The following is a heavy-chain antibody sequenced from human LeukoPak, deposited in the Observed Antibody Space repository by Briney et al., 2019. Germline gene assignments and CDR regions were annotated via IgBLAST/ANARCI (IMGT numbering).Heavy chain of an antibody. CDR2: IYYSGST. J-gene: IGHJ4*02. CDR1: GGSISSGGYY. CDR3: ARAEITMVRGASYLFDY. D-gene: IGHD3-10*01. Sequence: SQTLSLTCTVSGGSISSGGYYWSWIRQHPGKGLEWIGYIYYSGSTYYNPSLKSRVTISVDTSKNQFSLKLSSVTAADTAVYYCARAEITMVRGASYLFDYWGREPWSPSPQ. V-gene: IGHV4-31*03.